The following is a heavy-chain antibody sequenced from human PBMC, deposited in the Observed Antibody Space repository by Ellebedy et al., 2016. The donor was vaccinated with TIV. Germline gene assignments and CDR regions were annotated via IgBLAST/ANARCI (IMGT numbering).Heavy chain of an antibody. D-gene: IGHD1-26*01. Sequence: PGGSLRLSCAVSGFTFSTYAMSWVRRAPGKGLEWVSGISNSGVTTYYADSVKGRFTISRDNSKNTLYLQLNKVRVEDTATYFCAKDTAPYYGLFDYWGQGVLVTVSS. CDR3: AKDTAPYYGLFDY. V-gene: IGHV3-23*01. J-gene: IGHJ4*02. CDR1: GFTFSTYA. CDR2: ISNSGVTT.